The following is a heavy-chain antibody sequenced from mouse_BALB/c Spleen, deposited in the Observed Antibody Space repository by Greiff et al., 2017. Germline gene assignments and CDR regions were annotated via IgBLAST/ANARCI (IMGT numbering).Heavy chain of an antibody. D-gene: IGHD2-14*01. CDR1: GFTFSSYT. J-gene: IGHJ4*01. V-gene: IGHV5-12-2*01. CDR3: ARQRYDGRRVYYAMDY. Sequence: EVMLVESGGGLVQPGGSLKLSCAASGFTFSSYTMSWVRQTPEKRLEWVAYISNGGGSTYYPDTVKGRFTISRDNAKNTLYLQMSSLKSEDTAMYYCARQRYDGRRVYYAMDYWGQGTSVTVSS. CDR2: ISNGGGST.